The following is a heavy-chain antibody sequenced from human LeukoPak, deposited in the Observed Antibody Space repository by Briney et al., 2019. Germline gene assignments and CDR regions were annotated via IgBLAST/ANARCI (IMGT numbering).Heavy chain of an antibody. Sequence: GGSLRLSCAASGFTFSSYEMGWVRQAPGKGLEWISYISSSGHIYNADSVKGRFTISRDNAKRSVYLQMNSLGVEDTAVYYCARDIHSVAFDIWGQGTMVTVSS. V-gene: IGHV3-48*03. CDR2: ISSSGHI. J-gene: IGHJ3*02. CDR3: ARDIHSVAFDI. CDR1: GFTFSSYE.